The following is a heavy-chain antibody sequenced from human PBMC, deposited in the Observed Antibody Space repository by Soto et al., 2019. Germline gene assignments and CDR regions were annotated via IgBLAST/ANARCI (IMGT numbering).Heavy chain of an antibody. D-gene: IGHD2-21*02. CDR3: AKGGAYCYDDCTRAY. V-gene: IGHV3-23*01. CDR1: GFTFSSDA. CDR2: ISSSGVNI. J-gene: IGHJ4*02. Sequence: PGGSLRLSCVASGFTFSSDAMVWVRQAPGKGLEWVSGISSSGVNIRYGQSVKGRFTIARDNSKNMVYLEMNDLRAEDTAVYYCAKGGAYCYDDCTRAYWGQGTLVTVSS.